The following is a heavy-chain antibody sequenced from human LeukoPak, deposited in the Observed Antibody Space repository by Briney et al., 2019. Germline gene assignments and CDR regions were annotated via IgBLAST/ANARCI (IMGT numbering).Heavy chain of an antibody. CDR3: TTGITPFYFDY. V-gene: IGHV3-73*01. CDR1: GFTFSGSA. D-gene: IGHD2-15*01. Sequence: GVSLKLSCAASGFTFSGSAMHWVRQASGKGLEWVGRIRSKANSYATAYAASVKGRFTICRDDSKNTAYLQMNSLKTEDTAVYYCTTGITPFYFDYRGQGTLVTVSS. J-gene: IGHJ4*02. CDR2: IRSKANSYAT.